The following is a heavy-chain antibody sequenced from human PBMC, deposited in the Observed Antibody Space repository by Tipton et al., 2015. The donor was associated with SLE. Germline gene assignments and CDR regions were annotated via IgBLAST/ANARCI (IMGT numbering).Heavy chain of an antibody. V-gene: IGHV1-46*01. Sequence: QSGAEVKKPGASVKVSCKASGYTFTSYYMHWVRQAPGQGLEWMGIINPSGGSTSYAQKFQGRVTMTRETSPSTVYMELSSLRSEDTAVYYCARGDRTHDAFDIWGQGTMVTVSS. CDR3: ARGDRTHDAFDI. J-gene: IGHJ3*02. CDR2: INPSGGST. CDR1: GYTFTSYY.